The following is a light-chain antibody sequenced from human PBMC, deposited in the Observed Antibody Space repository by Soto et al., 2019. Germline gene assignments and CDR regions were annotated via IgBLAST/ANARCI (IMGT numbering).Light chain of an antibody. J-gene: IGKJ2*01. CDR2: GAS. CDR3: QLYGNSPPMYP. CDR1: QGVSSTY. Sequence: EIVLTQSPGTLSLSPGERATLSCRASQGVSSTYLAWYQQRLGQAPRLLIFGASSRATGIPDRFSGSGSGTDFTLSISRLEPEDFAVYYCQLYGNSPPMYPFGQGTKVDIK. V-gene: IGKV3-20*01.